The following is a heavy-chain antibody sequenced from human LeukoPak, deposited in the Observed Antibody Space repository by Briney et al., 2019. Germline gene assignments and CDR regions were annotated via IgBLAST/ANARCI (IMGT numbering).Heavy chain of an antibody. D-gene: IGHD3-3*01. CDR1: GGSISSGGSY. J-gene: IGHJ2*01. CDR2: IYYSGST. CDR3: ARIKTIFGVVRYRYFDL. V-gene: IGHV4-61*08. Sequence: SQTLSLTCTVSGGSISSGGSYWSWIRQPPGKGLEWIGYIYYSGSTNFNPSLKSRVTISVDTSKNQFSLKLSSVTAADTAVYYCARIKTIFGVVRYRYFDLWGRGTLVTVSS.